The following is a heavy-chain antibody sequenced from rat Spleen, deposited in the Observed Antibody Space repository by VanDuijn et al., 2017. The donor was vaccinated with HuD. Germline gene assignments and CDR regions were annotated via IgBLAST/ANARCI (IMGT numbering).Heavy chain of an antibody. Sequence: EVQLVESGGGLVQPGSPLKLSCVASGFTFSSNWLNWIRQAPGKGLEWVSSINPDGISTYYPDTLKGRFVISKDNAKNTGYLQMNNPRSEDTAMYYCTAGGLGARNWFAYWGQGTLVTVSS. CDR2: INPDGIST. D-gene: IGHD5-1*01. V-gene: IGHV5-35*01. CDR1: GFTFSSNW. J-gene: IGHJ3*01. CDR3: TAGGLGARNWFAY.